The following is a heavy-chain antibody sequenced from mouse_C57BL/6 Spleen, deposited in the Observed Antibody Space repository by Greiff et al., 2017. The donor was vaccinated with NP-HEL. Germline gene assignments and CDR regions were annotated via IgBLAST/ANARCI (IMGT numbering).Heavy chain of an antibody. V-gene: IGHV1-26*01. Sequence: EVQLQQSGPELAKPGASVKISCKASGYTFTDYYMNWVKQSNGQSLEWIGDINPNNGGTSYNQKFKGKATLTVDKSSSTAYMELRSLTSEDSAVYYCARDGDYGSSRFAYWGQGTLVTVSA. J-gene: IGHJ3*01. CDR1: GYTFTDYY. D-gene: IGHD1-1*01. CDR2: INPNNGGT. CDR3: ARDGDYGSSRFAY.